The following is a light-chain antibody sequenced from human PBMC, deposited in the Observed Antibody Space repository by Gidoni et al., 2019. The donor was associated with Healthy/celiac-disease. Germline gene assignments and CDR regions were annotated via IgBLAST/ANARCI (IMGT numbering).Light chain of an antibody. CDR1: SSDVGGYNY. J-gene: IGLJ1*01. V-gene: IGLV2-14*01. CDR2: EVS. Sequence: QSARTQPASVSGSPGQSITLSCTGTSSDVGGYNYVSWYQQLPGKAPKLMIYEVSNRPSGVSNRFSGSKSGNTASLTISGLQAEDEADYYCSSYTSSSTYGFGTGTKVTVL. CDR3: SSYTSSSTYG.